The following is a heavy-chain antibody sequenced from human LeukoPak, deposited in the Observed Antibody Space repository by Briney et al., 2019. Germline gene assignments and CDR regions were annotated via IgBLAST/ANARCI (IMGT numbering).Heavy chain of an antibody. CDR2: MNGDGGTI. CDR1: GFTFTTSG. J-gene: IGHJ4*02. Sequence: PGGSLRLSCVGSGFTFTTSGVTWVRQPPGQGLVWLSRMNGDGGTINYVDSVKGRFTVSRDNAKNTLYLQMNSLGVEDTAIYYCARAGSYRFDYWGPGTQVTVSS. CDR3: ARAGSYRFDY. V-gene: IGHV3-74*01. D-gene: IGHD3-16*02.